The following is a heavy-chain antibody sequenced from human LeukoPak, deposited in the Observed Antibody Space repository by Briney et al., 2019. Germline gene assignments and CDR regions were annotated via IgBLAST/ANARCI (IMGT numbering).Heavy chain of an antibody. CDR3: AEGLPPAQ. D-gene: IGHD2-15*01. V-gene: IGHV4-59*01. CDR2: IYYSGST. Sequence: SETLSLTCTVSGGSINSYYWSWIRQPPGKGLEWIGYIYYSGSTNYNPSLKSRVTISVDTSKNQFSLKLSSVTAADTAVYYCAEGLPPAQWGQGTLVTVSS. J-gene: IGHJ4*02. CDR1: GGSINSYY.